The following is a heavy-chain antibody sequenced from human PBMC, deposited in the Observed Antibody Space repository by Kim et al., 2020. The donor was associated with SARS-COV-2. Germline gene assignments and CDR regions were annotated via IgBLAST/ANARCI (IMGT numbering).Heavy chain of an antibody. CDR2: IYYSGST. CDR1: GGSISSYY. Sequence: SETLSLTCTVSGGSISSYYWSWIRQPPGKGLEWIGYIYYSGSTNYNPSLKSRVTISVDTSKNQFSLKLSSVTAADTAVYYCARGEWLDYYYYYGMDVWGQGTTVTVSS. D-gene: IGHD6-19*01. J-gene: IGHJ6*02. CDR3: ARGEWLDYYYYYGMDV. V-gene: IGHV4-59*13.